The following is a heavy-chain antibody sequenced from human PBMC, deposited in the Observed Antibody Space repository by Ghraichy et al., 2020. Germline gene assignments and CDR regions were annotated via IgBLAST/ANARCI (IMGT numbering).Heavy chain of an antibody. D-gene: IGHD3-3*01. CDR2: IYWDDDK. V-gene: IGHV2-5*05. Sequence: SGPTLVKPTQTLTLTCTFSGFSLSTSGVGVGWIRQPPGKALEWLALIYWDDDKRYGPSLKSRLTITKDTSKNQVVLTMTNMDPVDTATYYCAHSFGGGIFGVAEFDYWGQGTLVTVSS. CDR3: AHSFGGGIFGVAEFDY. J-gene: IGHJ4*02. CDR1: GFSLSTSGVG.